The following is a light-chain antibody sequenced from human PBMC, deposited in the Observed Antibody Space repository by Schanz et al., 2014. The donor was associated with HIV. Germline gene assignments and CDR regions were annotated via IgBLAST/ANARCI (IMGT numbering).Light chain of an antibody. Sequence: QSVLTQPPSVSGAPGQRVTISCTGSSSNIGAGYDVHWYQHLPETAPKLLIYGNSNRPSGVPDRFSGSKSGTSASLAISGLQSEDEADYYCAAWDDSLNGVVFGGGTKLTVL. CDR2: GNS. CDR1: SSNIGAGYD. V-gene: IGLV1-40*01. CDR3: AAWDDSLNGVV. J-gene: IGLJ2*01.